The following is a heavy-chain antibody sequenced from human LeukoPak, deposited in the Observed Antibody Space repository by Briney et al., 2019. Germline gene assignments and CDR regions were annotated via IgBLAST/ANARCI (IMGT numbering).Heavy chain of an antibody. D-gene: IGHD2-21*02. CDR3: ARGDIVVVTATQGYNWFDA. Sequence: GESLKTSCKASGYSFASYWIAWVRQMPGKGLEWMGVIYPGDATTRYSPSFQGRVTISADKSISTAYLQWSSLKASDTAMYYCARGDIVVVTATQGYNWFDAWGQGTLVTVSS. CDR2: IYPGDATT. V-gene: IGHV5-51*01. J-gene: IGHJ5*02. CDR1: GYSFASYW.